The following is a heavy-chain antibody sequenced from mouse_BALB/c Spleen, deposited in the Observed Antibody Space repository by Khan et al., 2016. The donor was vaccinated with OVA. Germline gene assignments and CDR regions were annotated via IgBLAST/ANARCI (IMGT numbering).Heavy chain of an antibody. CDR1: GYTFTNYW. D-gene: IGHD2-1*01. V-gene: IGHV1-5*01. CDR2: IFPGNSDT. Sequence: VQLQQSGTVLARPGASVKMSCKASGYTFTNYWMHWVKQRPGQGLEWIGTIFPGNSDTNYNQKFTGKAKLTAVTSTSTAYMEISSLKNEDSADYSCAREAFGKYEIWDYWGQGTALTVSS. J-gene: IGHJ2*01. CDR3: AREAFGKYEIWDY.